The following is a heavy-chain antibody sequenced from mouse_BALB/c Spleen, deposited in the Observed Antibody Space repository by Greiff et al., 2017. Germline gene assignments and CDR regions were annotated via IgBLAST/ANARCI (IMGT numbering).Heavy chain of an antibody. J-gene: IGHJ4*01. D-gene: IGHD2-1*01. CDR1: GYSFTSYW. Sequence: VQGAESGPQLVRPGASVKISCKASGYSFTSYWMHWVKQRPGQGLEWIGMIDPSDSETRLNQKFKDKATLTVDKSSSTAYMQLSSPTSEDSAVYYCARRGIYYGNYDYAMDYWGQGTSVTVSS. CDR2: IDPSDSET. CDR3: ARRGIYYGNYDYAMDY. V-gene: IGHV1S126*01.